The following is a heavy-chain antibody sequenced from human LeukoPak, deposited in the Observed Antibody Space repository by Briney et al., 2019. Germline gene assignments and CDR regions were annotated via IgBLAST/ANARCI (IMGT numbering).Heavy chain of an antibody. J-gene: IGHJ4*02. Sequence: PGGSLRLSCAASGFTFCGYAMSWVRQAPGKGLEWVSAISGSGGSTYYTDSVKGRFTISRDNSKHRLYLQMNSLRAEDTALYYCAKGAYDYIEMGYFDYWGQGTLVTVSS. D-gene: IGHD5-12*01. CDR1: GFTFCGYA. CDR2: ISGSGGST. CDR3: AKGAYDYIEMGYFDY. V-gene: IGHV3-23*01.